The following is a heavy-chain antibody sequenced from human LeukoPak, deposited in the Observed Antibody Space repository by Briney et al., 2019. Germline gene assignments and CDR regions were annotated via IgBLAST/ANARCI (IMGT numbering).Heavy chain of an antibody. V-gene: IGHV3-30*18. CDR2: ISYDGSNK. D-gene: IGHD3-10*01. J-gene: IGHJ4*02. CDR1: GFTFSSHG. Sequence: GGSLRLSCAASGFTFSSHGMHWVRQAPGKGLEWVAVISYDGSNKYYADSVKGRFTISRDHSKSTLYLQMNSLRAEDTAVYYCAKGWFGEPLDYWDQGTLVTVSS. CDR3: AKGWFGEPLDY.